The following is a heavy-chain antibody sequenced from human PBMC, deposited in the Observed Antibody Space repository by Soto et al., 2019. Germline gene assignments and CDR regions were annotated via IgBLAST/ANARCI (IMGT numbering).Heavy chain of an antibody. CDR3: ARDRSWGSYRY. Sequence: TLSLTCTVSGGSISSGGYYWSWIRQHPGKGLEWIGYIYYSGSTYYNPSLKSRVTISVDTSKNQFSLKLSSVTAADTAVYYCARDRSWGSYRYWGQGTLVTVSS. J-gene: IGHJ4*02. CDR1: GGSISSGGYY. V-gene: IGHV4-31*03. D-gene: IGHD3-16*02. CDR2: IYYSGST.